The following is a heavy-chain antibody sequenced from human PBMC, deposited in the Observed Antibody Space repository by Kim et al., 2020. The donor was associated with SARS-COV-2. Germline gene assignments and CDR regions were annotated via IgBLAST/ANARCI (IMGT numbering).Heavy chain of an antibody. CDR1: GYTFTDYY. J-gene: IGHJ4*02. CDR2: INPKNGGT. V-gene: IGHV1-2*06. CDR3: ARVYLDY. Sequence: ASVTVSCMASGYTFTDYYIHWVRQAPGQGLEWMGRINPKNGGTDYAQRFQGRVTMTRDTSMSTVYMELARLTSDDTAVYYCARVYLDYWGQGALVTVSS.